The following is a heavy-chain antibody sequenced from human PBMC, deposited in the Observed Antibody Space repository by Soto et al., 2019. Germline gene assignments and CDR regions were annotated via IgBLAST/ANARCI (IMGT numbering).Heavy chain of an antibody. CDR1: GFIFRDYY. Sequence: PGGSLRVSCAASGFIFRDYYMSWIRQAPGKGLEWISYISNSGVTIYYADSVKGRFTISRDNAKNSLSLQMNSLRAEDTAVYYCARLIAASNWFDPWGQGTLVTVSS. D-gene: IGHD6-6*01. CDR3: ARLIAASNWFDP. J-gene: IGHJ5*02. CDR2: ISNSGVTI. V-gene: IGHV3-11*01.